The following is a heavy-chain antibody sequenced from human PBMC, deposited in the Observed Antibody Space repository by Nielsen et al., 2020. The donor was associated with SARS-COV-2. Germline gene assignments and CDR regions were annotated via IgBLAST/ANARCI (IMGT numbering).Heavy chain of an antibody. CDR2: INPTNGGT. CDR3: ARFGVFDDGMDV. V-gene: IGHV1-46*01. Sequence: ASVKVSCKASGYTFTNNYMHWVRQAPGQGLEWMGLINPTNGGTTYAQKFLGTVTMTRDTSTSTVFMELSSLRSDDTAVYYCARFGVFDDGMDVWGQGTTVTVSS. D-gene: IGHD3-10*01. CDR1: GYTFTNNY. J-gene: IGHJ6*02.